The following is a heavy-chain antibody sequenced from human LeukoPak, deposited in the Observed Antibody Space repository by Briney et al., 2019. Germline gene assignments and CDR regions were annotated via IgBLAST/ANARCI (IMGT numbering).Heavy chain of an antibody. J-gene: IGHJ5*02. D-gene: IGHD2-2*02. CDR3: ATSVPAAILGFDP. CDR2: IYPGDSDT. CDR1: GYSFTSYW. Sequence: GESLKISCKASGYSFTSYWFGWVRRLPGKGLEGMGIIYPGDSDTRYNPSFQGQVTISADKSIRTAYMQWSSLKASDTAMYYCATSVPAAILGFDPWGQGTLVTVSS. V-gene: IGHV5-51*03.